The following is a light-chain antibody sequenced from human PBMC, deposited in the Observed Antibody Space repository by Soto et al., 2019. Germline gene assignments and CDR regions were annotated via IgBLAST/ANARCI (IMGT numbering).Light chain of an antibody. CDR2: DVS. CDR3: SSYTSSSTLNV. V-gene: IGLV2-14*01. Sequence: QSVLTQPASVSGSPGQSITISCTGASSDVGGYNYVSWYQQHPGKAPKLMIYDVSNRPSGVSNRFSGSKSGNTASLTISGPQAEDEADYYCSSYTSSSTLNVFGTGTRSPS. J-gene: IGLJ1*01. CDR1: SSDVGGYNY.